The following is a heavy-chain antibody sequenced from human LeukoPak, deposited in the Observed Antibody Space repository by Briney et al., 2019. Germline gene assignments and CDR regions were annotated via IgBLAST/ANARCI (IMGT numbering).Heavy chain of an antibody. D-gene: IGHD6-19*01. Sequence: GGSLRLSFAASGFPFSSYAMHWVRQAPGKGLEWVAVISYDGSNKYYADSVKGRFTISRDNSKNTLYLQMNSLRAEDTAVYYCARVGPFSSGWARFDYWGQGTLVTVSS. CDR1: GFPFSSYA. CDR3: ARVGPFSSGWARFDY. CDR2: ISYDGSNK. V-gene: IGHV3-30*04. J-gene: IGHJ4*02.